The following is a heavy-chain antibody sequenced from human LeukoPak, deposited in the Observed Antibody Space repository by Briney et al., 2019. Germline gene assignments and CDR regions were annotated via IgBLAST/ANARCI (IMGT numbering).Heavy chain of an antibody. J-gene: IGHJ4*02. D-gene: IGHD4-23*01. CDR3: ARDPTTVVTLPYYFDF. CDR1: GGSFRGYH. Sequence: SETLSLTCAVSGGSFRGYHWNWIRQSPEKGLEWIGEINDRGHTNYNPSLKSRVTISVDTSKKQFSLRLSSVTAADTAVYYCARDPTTVVTLPYYFDFWGQGTLVAVSS. CDR2: INDRGHT. V-gene: IGHV4-34*01.